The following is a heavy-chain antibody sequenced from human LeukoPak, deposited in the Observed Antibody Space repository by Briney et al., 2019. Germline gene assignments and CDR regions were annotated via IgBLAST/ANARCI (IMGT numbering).Heavy chain of an antibody. Sequence: GGSLRLSCAASGFTFSSYWMSWVRQAPGKGLEWVANIKQDGSEKYYVDSVKGRFTISRDNAKNSLYLQMNSLRAEDTAAYYCAKVITYDSSGYYRHPDYWGQGTLVTVSS. J-gene: IGHJ4*02. D-gene: IGHD3-22*01. CDR1: GFTFSSYW. CDR3: AKVITYDSSGYYRHPDY. CDR2: IKQDGSEK. V-gene: IGHV3-7*01.